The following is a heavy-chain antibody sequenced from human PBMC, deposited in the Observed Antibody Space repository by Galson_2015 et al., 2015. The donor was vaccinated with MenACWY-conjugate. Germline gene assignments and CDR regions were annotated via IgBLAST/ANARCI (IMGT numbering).Heavy chain of an antibody. CDR2: INTDESLT. V-gene: IGHV3-74*03. CDR1: GFTFSSYW. J-gene: IGHJ2*01. CDR3: ARELRNYWYFDL. Sequence: SLRLSCAASGFTFSSYWMHWVRQAPGKGLVWVSRINTDESLTTYADSVKGRSTISRGNAKNTLYLQMNSLRAEDTAVYYCARELRNYWYFDLWGRGTLVSVSS.